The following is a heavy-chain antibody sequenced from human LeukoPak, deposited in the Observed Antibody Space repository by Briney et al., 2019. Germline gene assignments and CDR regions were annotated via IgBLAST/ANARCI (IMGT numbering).Heavy chain of an antibody. CDR3: ARDPSRIAVAGTRVNWFDP. D-gene: IGHD6-19*01. CDR1: GFTFSSYS. V-gene: IGHV3-21*01. CDR2: ISSSSYI. J-gene: IGHJ5*02. Sequence: TGGSLRLSCAASGFTFSSYSMNWVRQAPGKGLEWVSSISSSSYIYYADSVKGRFTISRDNAKNSLYLQMNSLRAEDTAVYYCARDPSRIAVAGTRVNWFDPWGQGTLVTVSS.